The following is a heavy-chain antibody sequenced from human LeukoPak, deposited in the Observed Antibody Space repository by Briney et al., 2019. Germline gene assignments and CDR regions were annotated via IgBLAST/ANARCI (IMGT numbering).Heavy chain of an antibody. CDR3: ARLKHDYGDYFLYYYYYMDV. Sequence: ASVKVSCKASGYTFTNYGISWVRQAPGQGLECMGWFSAYNGNTKYVQKFQGRVTMTTDTSTSTAYMELRSLRSDDTAVYYCARLKHDYGDYFLYYYYYMDVWGKGTTVTISS. V-gene: IGHV1-18*01. D-gene: IGHD4-17*01. J-gene: IGHJ6*03. CDR1: GYTFTNYG. CDR2: FSAYNGNT.